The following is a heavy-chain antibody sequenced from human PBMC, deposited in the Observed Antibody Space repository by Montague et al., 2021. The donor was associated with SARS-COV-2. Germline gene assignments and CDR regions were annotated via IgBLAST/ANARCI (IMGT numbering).Heavy chain of an antibody. J-gene: IGHJ4*02. V-gene: IGHV4-34*01. D-gene: IGHD3-22*01. Sequence: SETLSLTCSVNGGAVGGDYWSWTRQPPAEGLAWLGEICHSGSTKYNPSLKSRVTISVDTSKNQFSLKLSSVTAADTAVYYCARGTKRAFTYDYDSSGYASDYWGQGTLVTVSS. CDR2: ICHSGST. CDR1: GGAVGGDY. CDR3: ARGTKRAFTYDYDSSGYASDY.